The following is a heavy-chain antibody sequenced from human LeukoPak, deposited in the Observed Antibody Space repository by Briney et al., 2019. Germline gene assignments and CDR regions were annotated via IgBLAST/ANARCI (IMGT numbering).Heavy chain of an antibody. V-gene: IGHV3-7*04. CDR2: IKHDGSEK. Sequence: PGGSLRLSCAASGFTFSTYWMSWVRQAPGKGLEWVANIKHDGSEKYYVDSVKGRFTISRDNAKNSLYLEMNSLRAQDTVVYYCMRIRGIAAAGDYWGQGTLVTVSS. J-gene: IGHJ4*02. CDR3: MRIRGIAAAGDY. CDR1: GFTFSTYW. D-gene: IGHD6-13*01.